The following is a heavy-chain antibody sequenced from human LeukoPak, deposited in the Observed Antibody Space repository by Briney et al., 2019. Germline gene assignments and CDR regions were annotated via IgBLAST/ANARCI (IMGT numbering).Heavy chain of an antibody. V-gene: IGHV3-23*01. CDR3: EKDFLYNVVDY. J-gene: IGHJ4*02. Sequence: PGGSLRLSCAASGFTFSNYAMTWFRKAPGMGLEWVSSISLSGSSPYYADSVKGRFTVSRDNSKNTLHLQMNSLRAEDTAVYYCEKDFLYNVVDYWGQGTLVAVSS. D-gene: IGHD3-10*01. CDR1: GFTFSNYA. CDR2: ISLSGSSP.